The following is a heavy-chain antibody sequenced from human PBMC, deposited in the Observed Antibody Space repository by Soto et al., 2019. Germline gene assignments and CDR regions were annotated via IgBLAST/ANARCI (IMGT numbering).Heavy chain of an antibody. CDR1: GITFNSYA. CDR2: ISYDGSNK. V-gene: IGHV3-30-3*01. J-gene: IGHJ4*02. D-gene: IGHD6-6*01. Sequence: QVQLVESGGGVVQPGRCLRVSCAASGITFNSYAMHWVRQAPGKGLEWVAVISYDGSNKYYADSVKGRFTISRDNSKNTLYLQMNSLRAEDTAVYYCARRRYKGGYSSSSPYFDYWGQGTLVTVSS. CDR3: ARRRYKGGYSSSSPYFDY.